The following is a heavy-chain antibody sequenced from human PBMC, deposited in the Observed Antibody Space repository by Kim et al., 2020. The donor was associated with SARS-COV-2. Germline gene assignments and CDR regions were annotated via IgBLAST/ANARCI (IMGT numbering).Heavy chain of an antibody. J-gene: IGHJ6*02. CDR3: ARDMGPYSNYVYYYYGMDV. D-gene: IGHD4-4*01. V-gene: IGHV3-30*07. Sequence: RFTISRDNSKNTLYLQMNSLRAEDTAVYYCARDMGPYSNYVYYYYGMDVWGQGTTVTVSS.